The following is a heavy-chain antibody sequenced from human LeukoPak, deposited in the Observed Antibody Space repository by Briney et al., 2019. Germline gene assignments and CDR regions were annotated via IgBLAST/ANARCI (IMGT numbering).Heavy chain of an antibody. V-gene: IGHV1-2*02. J-gene: IGHJ4*02. CDR2: INPKPGGT. CDR1: GYTFTDSY. Sequence: GSVTVSCKASGYTFTDSYMHWVRQAPGEGVEGMGWINPKPGGTNYAQRFQGRVTMTRDTSISTAYMELSRLRSDDTAVYYCARDDSSSWLGYWGQGTLVTVSS. D-gene: IGHD6-13*01. CDR3: ARDDSSSWLGY.